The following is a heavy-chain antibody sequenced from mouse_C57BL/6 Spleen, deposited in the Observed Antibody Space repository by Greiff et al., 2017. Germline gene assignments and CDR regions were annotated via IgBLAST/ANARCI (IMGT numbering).Heavy chain of an antibody. CDR2: IRNKANGYTT. CDR3: ARFPPYDYDRYFDV. Sequence: EVMLVESGGGLVQPGGSLSLSCAASGFTFTDYYMSWVRQPPGKALEWLGFIRNKANGYTTEYSASVKGRFTISRDNSQSILYLQMNALSAEDSATYYCARFPPYDYDRYFDVWGTGTTVTVSS. J-gene: IGHJ1*03. CDR1: GFTFTDYY. D-gene: IGHD2-4*01. V-gene: IGHV7-3*01.